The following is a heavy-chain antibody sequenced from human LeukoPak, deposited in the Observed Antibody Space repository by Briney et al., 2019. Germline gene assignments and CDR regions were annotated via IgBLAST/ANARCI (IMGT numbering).Heavy chain of an antibody. CDR3: AREIIGGFNPGAY. CDR1: LDSTTSNF. J-gene: IGHJ4*02. CDR2: IHRSGST. D-gene: IGHD3-16*02. Sequence: SETLSLTCTVSLDSTTSNFWSWVRQPPGKGLEWIGEIHRSGSTNYNPSLQRRVTRSIDRPKNQIALELSSVTAADTAVYYCAREIIGGFNPGAYWGQGTLVTVSS. V-gene: IGHV4-4*02.